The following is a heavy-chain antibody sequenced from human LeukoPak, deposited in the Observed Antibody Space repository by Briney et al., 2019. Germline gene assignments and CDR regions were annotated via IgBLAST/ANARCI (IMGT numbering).Heavy chain of an antibody. D-gene: IGHD2-15*01. V-gene: IGHV3-53*01. J-gene: IGHJ4*02. Sequence: GGSLRLSCAVSGFTVSSNSMSWVRQAPGKGLEWVSILYSGGGTDYADSVKGRFTISRDNSKNTLYLGMNSLRVEDTAVYYCAREYCSGGSCSRRQYYFDYWGQGTLVTVSS. CDR1: GFTVSSNS. CDR2: LYSGGGT. CDR3: AREYCSGGSCSRRQYYFDY.